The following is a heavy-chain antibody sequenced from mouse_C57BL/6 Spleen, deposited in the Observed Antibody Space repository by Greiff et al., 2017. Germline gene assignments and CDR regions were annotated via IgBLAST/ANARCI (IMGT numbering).Heavy chain of an antibody. J-gene: IGHJ4*01. CDR3: ARLLRDYYAMDD. D-gene: IGHD1-1*01. V-gene: IGHV1-81*01. CDR2: IYPRSGNT. CDR1: GYTFTSYG. Sequence: VQLQQSGAELARPGASVKLSCKASGYTFTSYGISWVKQRTGQGLEWIGEIYPRSGNTYYNEKFKGKATLTAAKSSSTAYMELRSLTSEDSAVYFCARLLRDYYAMDDWGQGTSVTVSS.